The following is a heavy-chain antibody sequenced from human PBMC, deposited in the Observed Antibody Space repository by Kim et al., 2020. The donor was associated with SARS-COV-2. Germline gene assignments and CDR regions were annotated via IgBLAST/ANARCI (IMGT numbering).Heavy chain of an antibody. D-gene: IGHD6-13*01. J-gene: IGHJ4*02. V-gene: IGHV3-15*01. CDR1: GFTFSNAW. CDR3: TTAHSSSWYGYFDY. CDR2: IKSKTDGGTT. Sequence: GGSLRLSCAASGFTFSNAWMSWVRQAPGKGLEWVGRIKSKTDGGTTDYAAPVKGRFTISRDDSKNTLYLQMNSLKTEDTAVYYCTTAHSSSWYGYFDYWGQGTLVTVSS.